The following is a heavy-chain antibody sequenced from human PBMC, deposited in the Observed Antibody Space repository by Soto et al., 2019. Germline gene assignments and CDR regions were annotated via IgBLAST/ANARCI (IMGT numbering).Heavy chain of an antibody. CDR1: GDSVSSNSAA. V-gene: IGHV6-1*01. D-gene: IGHD6-6*01. Sequence: PSQTLSLTCVISGDSVSSNSAAWNWIRQSPSRGLEWLGRTYYRSKWYNDYAVSVKSRITINPDTSKNQFSLQLNSVTPEDTAVYYCAREGALAARSWSYYYGIDVWGQGTTVTVSS. CDR2: TYYRSKWYN. J-gene: IGHJ6*02. CDR3: AREGALAARSWSYYYGIDV.